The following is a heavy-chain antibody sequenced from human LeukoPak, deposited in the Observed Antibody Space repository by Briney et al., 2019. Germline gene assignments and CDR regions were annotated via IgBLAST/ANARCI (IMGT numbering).Heavy chain of an antibody. Sequence: PGRSLRLSCAASGFTFSTYGMHWVRQAPGKGLEWVAVITFDGSDKYYADSVKGRFTISRDNSKNTLYLQMNSLRAEDTAVYYCAKPRGIAVAGTVDYWGQGTLVTVSS. CDR3: AKPRGIAVAGTVDY. CDR2: ITFDGSDK. V-gene: IGHV3-33*05. D-gene: IGHD6-19*01. CDR1: GFTFSTYG. J-gene: IGHJ4*02.